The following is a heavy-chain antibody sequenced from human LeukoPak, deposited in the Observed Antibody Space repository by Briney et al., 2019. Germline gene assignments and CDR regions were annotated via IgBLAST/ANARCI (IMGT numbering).Heavy chain of an antibody. CDR1: GYTFTGYY. CDR3: ARSVRFLEWLLDVFDY. V-gene: IGHV1-2*02. J-gene: IGHJ4*02. Sequence: ASVTVSCKASGYTFTGYYMHWVRQAPGQGIEWMGWINPNSGGTNYAQKSQGRVTMTRDTSISTAYMELSRLRSDDTAVYYCARSVRFLEWLLDVFDYWGQGTLVTVSS. CDR2: INPNSGGT. D-gene: IGHD3-3*01.